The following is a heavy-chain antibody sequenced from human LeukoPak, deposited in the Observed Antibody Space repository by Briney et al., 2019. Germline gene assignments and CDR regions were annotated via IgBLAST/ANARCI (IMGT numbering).Heavy chain of an antibody. Sequence: SETLSLTCTVSGYSISSGYYWGWIRQPPGKGLEWIGSIYHSGSTYYNPSLKSRVTISVDTSKNQFSLRLSSVTAEDTAVYYCATIKRGSIYGYFDFWGQGILVTVSS. CDR1: GYSISSGYY. V-gene: IGHV4-38-2*02. CDR2: IYHSGST. CDR3: ATIKRGSIYGYFDF. J-gene: IGHJ4*02. D-gene: IGHD5-18*01.